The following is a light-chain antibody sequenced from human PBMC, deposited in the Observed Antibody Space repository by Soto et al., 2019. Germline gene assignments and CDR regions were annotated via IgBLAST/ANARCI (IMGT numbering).Light chain of an antibody. J-gene: IGKJ2*01. CDR1: QSVNSDY. CDR2: GTS. Sequence: EIVLTQSPGTLSLSPGERATFSCRASQSVNSDYLAWYQQRPGPAPRLLIYGTSNRATGIPDRFSGSGSGTDFTLTINTLEPEDFAVYYCQRYGSSPLYAFGQGTKLEIK. V-gene: IGKV3-20*01. CDR3: QRYGSSPLYA.